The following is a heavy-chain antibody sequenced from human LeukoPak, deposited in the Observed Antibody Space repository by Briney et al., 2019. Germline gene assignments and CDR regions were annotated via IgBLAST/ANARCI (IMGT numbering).Heavy chain of an antibody. CDR3: ARGDWGFYYFDY. D-gene: IGHD7-27*01. V-gene: IGHV3-53*01. CDR1: GFTVSSNY. J-gene: IGHJ4*02. Sequence: PGGSLSLSCAASGFTVSSNYMSWVRQAPGKGLEWVSVIYSGGSTYYADSVKGRFTISRDNAKNSLYLQMNSLRAEDTALYYCARGDWGFYYFDYWGQGTLVTVSS. CDR2: IYSGGST.